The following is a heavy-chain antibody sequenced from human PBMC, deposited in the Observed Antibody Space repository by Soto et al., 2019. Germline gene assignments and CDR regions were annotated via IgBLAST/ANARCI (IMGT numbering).Heavy chain of an antibody. CDR3: ASGDLAYYGSGSYYDY. J-gene: IGHJ4*02. V-gene: IGHV4-4*02. Sequence: QVQLQESGPGLVKPSGTLSLTCAVSGGSISSSNWWSWVRQPPGKGLEWIGEIYHSGSTNYNPSLQSRVTISVDTSMNQFSLELSSVTAAGPAVYYCASGDLAYYGSGSYYDYWGQGTLVTVSS. D-gene: IGHD3-10*01. CDR1: GGSISSSNW. CDR2: IYHSGST.